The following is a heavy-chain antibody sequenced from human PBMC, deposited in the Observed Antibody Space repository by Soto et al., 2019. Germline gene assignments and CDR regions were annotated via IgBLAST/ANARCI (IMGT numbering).Heavy chain of an antibody. V-gene: IGHV4-30-2*01. CDR2: IYHSGST. Sequence: QLQLQESGSGLVKPSQTLSLTCAVSGGYISSGGYSWNWIRQPPGKGLEWIGYIYHSGSTYYNPSIKSRVTISVDRSKNQFSLKLSSVTAADTAVYYCARGSQDFDYWGQGTLVTVSS. CDR1: GGYISSGGYS. J-gene: IGHJ4*02. CDR3: ARGSQDFDY.